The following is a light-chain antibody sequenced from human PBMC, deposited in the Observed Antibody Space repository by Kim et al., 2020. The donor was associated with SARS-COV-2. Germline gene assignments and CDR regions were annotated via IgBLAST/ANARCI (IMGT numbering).Light chain of an antibody. J-gene: IGLJ2*01. CDR3: NSRDSSGVV. CDR1: SLRNYY. V-gene: IGLV3-19*01. Sequence: SVDLGQTVRITCQGDSLRNYYASWYQQKPGQAPVLVFYGKNNRPSGIPDRFSGSSSRNTASLTITGTQAEDEADYYCNSRDSSGVVFGGGTQLTVL. CDR2: GKN.